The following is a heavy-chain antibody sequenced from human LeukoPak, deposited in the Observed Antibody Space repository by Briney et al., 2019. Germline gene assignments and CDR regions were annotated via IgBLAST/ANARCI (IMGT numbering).Heavy chain of an antibody. J-gene: IGHJ1*01. V-gene: IGHV4-59*01. CDR1: GGSISSYY. CDR2: IYYSGST. Sequence: SETLSLTCTVSGGSISSYYWSWLRQPPGKGLERIGYIYYSGSTNYNPSLKSRVTISVDTSKNQFSLKLSSVTAADTAVYYCAGELLWFGEPLQHWGQGTLVTVSS. CDR3: AGELLWFGEPLQH. D-gene: IGHD3-10*01.